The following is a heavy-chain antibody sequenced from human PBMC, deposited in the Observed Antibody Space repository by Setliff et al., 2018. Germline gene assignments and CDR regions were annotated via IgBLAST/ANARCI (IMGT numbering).Heavy chain of an antibody. CDR3: VRDEVNCSGSKCYSGFDS. D-gene: IGHD2-15*01. CDR1: GFNFNLYN. CDR2: IISNSLTI. V-gene: IGHV3-48*01. Sequence: SLRLSCEASGFNFNLYNMNWVRQAPGKGLEWISYIISNSLTIHYADSVRGRFTISRDNARNSLYLQMSNLRAEDTAVYYCVRDEVNCSGSKCYSGFDSWGQGSLVTVSS. J-gene: IGHJ4*02.